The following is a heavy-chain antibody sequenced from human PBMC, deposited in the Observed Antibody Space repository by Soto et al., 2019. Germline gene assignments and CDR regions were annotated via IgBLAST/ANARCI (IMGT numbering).Heavy chain of an antibody. D-gene: IGHD4-17*01. Sequence: SVKVSCKASGGTFSSHAISWVRQAPGQGLEWMGGIIPIFGTANYAQKFQGRVTITADESTSTAYVELSSLRSEDTAVYYCARDGGPCYGDYNYYFDYWGQGTLVTVSS. V-gene: IGHV1-69*13. CDR1: GGTFSSHA. CDR3: ARDGGPCYGDYNYYFDY. CDR2: IIPIFGTA. J-gene: IGHJ4*02.